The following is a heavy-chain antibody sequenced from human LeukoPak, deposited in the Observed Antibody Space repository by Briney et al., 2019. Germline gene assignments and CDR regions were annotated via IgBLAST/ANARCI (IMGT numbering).Heavy chain of an antibody. Sequence: PGGSLRLSCAASGFTFSNYAMSWVRQAPGKGLEWVSIIGGSGDTTYYADSVKGRFTISRDNSKNTLYLQMNSLRAEDTAVYYCAKDFRGYWTSNPCYGGDYWGQGTLVTVSS. J-gene: IGHJ4*02. CDR3: AKDFRGYWTSNPCYGGDY. D-gene: IGHD2-2*01. CDR2: IGGSGDTT. V-gene: IGHV3-23*01. CDR1: GFTFSNYA.